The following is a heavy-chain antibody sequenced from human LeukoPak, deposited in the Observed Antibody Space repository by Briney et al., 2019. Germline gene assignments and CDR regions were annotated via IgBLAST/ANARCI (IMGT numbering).Heavy chain of an antibody. D-gene: IGHD3-10*01. CDR2: ISYDGSKK. Sequence: GGSLRLSCAASGFTFSTYWMHWVRQAPGKGLEWVADISYDGSKKYYADSVKGRFTISRDNSKNTLYLQMNSLRAEDTAVYYCAKDGGFAYGSGSYFDSWGQRTLVTVSS. CDR1: GFTFSTYW. J-gene: IGHJ4*02. V-gene: IGHV3-30*18. CDR3: AKDGGFAYGSGSYFDS.